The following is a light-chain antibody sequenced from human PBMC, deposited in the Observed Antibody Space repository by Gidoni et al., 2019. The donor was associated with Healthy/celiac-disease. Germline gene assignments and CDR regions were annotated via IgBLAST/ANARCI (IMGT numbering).Light chain of an antibody. CDR3: MQALQTPRT. V-gene: IGKV2-28*01. J-gene: IGKJ1*01. CDR1: QSLLHSNGYNY. Sequence: DIVMTQSPLSLPVTPGEPASISCRSSQSLLHSNGYNYLHWYLQKPGQSPQLLIYLGYKRAAGVPDRFSGSGAGKDFTLKSSRVEAEDVGVYYCMQALQTPRTFGQGTKVEIK. CDR2: LGY.